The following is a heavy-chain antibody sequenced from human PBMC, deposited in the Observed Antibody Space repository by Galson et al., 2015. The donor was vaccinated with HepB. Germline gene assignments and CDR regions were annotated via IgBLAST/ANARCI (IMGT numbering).Heavy chain of an antibody. V-gene: IGHV1-18*04. Sequence: SVKVSCKASGYSFTRYSLSWVRQAPGKGLEWMGWINGYTGNPNYAQSLQDRLTLTTDTSTRTAFMELRSLTSDDTAVYYCARGMSMVKGVINPRVYFDFWGQGSLVIVSS. CDR2: INGYTGNP. CDR1: GYSFTRYS. D-gene: IGHD3-10*01. CDR3: ARGMSMVKGVINPRVYFDF. J-gene: IGHJ4*02.